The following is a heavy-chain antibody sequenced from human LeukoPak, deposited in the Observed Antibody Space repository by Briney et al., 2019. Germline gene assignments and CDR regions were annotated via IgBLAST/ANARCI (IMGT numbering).Heavy chain of an antibody. CDR3: ASLNYDYVWGSYRYTETYFDY. Sequence: SSETLSLTCTVSGGSISSYYWSWIRQPPGKGLEWIGYIYYSGSTNYNPSLKSRVTISVDTSKNQFSLKLSSVTAADTAVYYCASLNYDYVWGSYRYTETYFDYWGQGTLVTVSS. J-gene: IGHJ4*02. CDR1: GGSISSYY. D-gene: IGHD3-16*02. V-gene: IGHV4-59*01. CDR2: IYYSGST.